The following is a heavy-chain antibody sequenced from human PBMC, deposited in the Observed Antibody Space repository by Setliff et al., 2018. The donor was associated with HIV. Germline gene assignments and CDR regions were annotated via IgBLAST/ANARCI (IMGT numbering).Heavy chain of an antibody. D-gene: IGHD2-15*01. J-gene: IGHJ6*02. CDR3: ARRAESTTTWFSSWYSYDMDV. CDR2: INHSGST. V-gene: IGHV4-34*01. CDR1: GGSFSGYY. Sequence: PSETLSLTCAVYGGSFSGYYWSWIRQPPGKGLEWIGEINHSGSTNYNPSLKSRVTISVDTSKNQLSLRLKSVTAADTAVYFCARRAESTTTWFSSWYSYDMDVWGQGTTVTVSS.